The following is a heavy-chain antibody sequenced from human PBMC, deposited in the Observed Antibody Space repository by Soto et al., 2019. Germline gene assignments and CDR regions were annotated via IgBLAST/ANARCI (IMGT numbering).Heavy chain of an antibody. CDR3: VGFISGVVH. CDR1: GFTSSDHY. V-gene: IGHV3-72*01. J-gene: IGHJ4*02. Sequence: EVQLVESGGGLVQPGGSLRLSCAASGFTSSDHYMDWVRQAPGKGLEWVGRTKNKAESYTTEYAASVKGRFSISRDDSKNSVYLQMNSLKSEYTAVFYCVGFISGVVHWGQGTLVTVSS. CDR2: TKNKAESYTT. D-gene: IGHD3-3*02.